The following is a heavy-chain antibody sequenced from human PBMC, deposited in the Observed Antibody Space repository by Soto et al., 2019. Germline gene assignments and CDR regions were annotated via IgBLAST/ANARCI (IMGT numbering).Heavy chain of an antibody. D-gene: IGHD6-13*01. CDR1: VDSITTYY. Sequence: PSETLSLTCTVSVDSITTYYWSWIRQPAGKGLEWIGRIDASGNTNYNPSLNSRATMSIDTSKKQFSLKLTSVTAADTAIYYCARYSNNWFQTEGMDVWGQGTTVTVSS. V-gene: IGHV4-4*07. J-gene: IGHJ6*02. CDR2: IDASGNT. CDR3: ARYSNNWFQTEGMDV.